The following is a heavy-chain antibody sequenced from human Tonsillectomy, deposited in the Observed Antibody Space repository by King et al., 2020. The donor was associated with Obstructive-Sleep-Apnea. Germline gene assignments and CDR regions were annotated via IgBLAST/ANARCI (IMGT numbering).Heavy chain of an antibody. Sequence: QLQESGPGLVKPSGTLSLTCAVSSGSISTSNWWSWVRQPPGKGLEWIGEIYHSGNTNYNPSLKSRVTISVDKSKNHFSLKLSSVTAADTAVYYCARNYFASGRGYFDLWGRGTLVTVSS. CDR1: SGSISTSNW. V-gene: IGHV4-4*02. J-gene: IGHJ2*01. CDR3: ARNYFASGRGYFDL. CDR2: IYHSGNT. D-gene: IGHD3-10*01.